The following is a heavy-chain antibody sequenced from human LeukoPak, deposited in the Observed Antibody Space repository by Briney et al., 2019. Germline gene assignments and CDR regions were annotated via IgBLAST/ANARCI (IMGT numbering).Heavy chain of an antibody. CDR2: ISAYNGNT. CDR3: ARDQNPYYYDSSGYYYFDY. CDR1: GYTFTSYS. Sequence: ASVKVSCKASGYTFTSYSISWVRQAPGQGLEWMGWISAYNGNTNYAQKLQGRVTMTTDTSTSTAYMELSSLRSEDTAVYYCARDQNPYYYDSSGYYYFDYWGQGTLVTVSS. V-gene: IGHV1-18*01. J-gene: IGHJ4*02. D-gene: IGHD3-22*01.